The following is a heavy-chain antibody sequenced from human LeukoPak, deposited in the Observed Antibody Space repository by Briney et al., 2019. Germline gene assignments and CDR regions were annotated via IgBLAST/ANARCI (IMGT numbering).Heavy chain of an antibody. Sequence: GRSLRLSCAASGFTFSSYAMHWVRQAPGKGLEWVAVISYDGSNKYYADSVKGRFTISRDNSKNTLYLQMNSLRAEDTAVYYCARDPGRSGGVSFTFGGHNWFDPWGQGTLVTASS. D-gene: IGHD3-16*01. J-gene: IGHJ5*02. CDR1: GFTFSSYA. CDR3: ARDPGRSGGVSFTFGGHNWFDP. CDR2: ISYDGSNK. V-gene: IGHV3-30*04.